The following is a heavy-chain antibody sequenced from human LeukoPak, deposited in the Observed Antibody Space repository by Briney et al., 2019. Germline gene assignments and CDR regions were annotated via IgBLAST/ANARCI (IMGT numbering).Heavy chain of an antibody. CDR1: GFTFSSYS. V-gene: IGHV3-21*01. J-gene: IGHJ4*02. CDR2: ISSSSSYI. CDR3: ARVESGYSGYEAPDY. D-gene: IGHD5-12*01. Sequence: GGSLRLSCAASGFTFSSYSMNWVRQAPGKGLEWVSSISSSSSYIYYADSVKGRFTISRDNSKNSLYLQMNSLRAEDTAVYYCARVESGYSGYEAPDYWGQGTLVTVSS.